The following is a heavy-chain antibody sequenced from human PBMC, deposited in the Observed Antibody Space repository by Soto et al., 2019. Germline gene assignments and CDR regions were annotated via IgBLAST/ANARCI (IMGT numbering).Heavy chain of an antibody. J-gene: IGHJ6*04. CDR3: ARVGSSGDYYATEG. CDR1: CASITSSC. V-gene: IGHV4-59*01. Sequence: QVSLQESGPGLVKPSETLSLSCTVSCASITSSCWTWIRQPPGKGLEWIGYMCHSGSTKYNPSHTSRVTITIDTTNNQISLNVASVAAADTAVYYCARVGSSGDYYATEGWGKGTTVTIS. CDR2: MCHSGST. D-gene: IGHD2-21*01.